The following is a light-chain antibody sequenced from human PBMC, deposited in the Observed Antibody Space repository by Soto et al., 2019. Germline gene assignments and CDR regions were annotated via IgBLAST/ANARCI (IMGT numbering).Light chain of an antibody. CDR2: DAS. V-gene: IGKV1-5*01. CDR3: QQYVSYRT. Sequence: DIQTTESPSTLSASVGYRITITCPAKKSMSSWLAWYQQKPGKAPRLLIYDASRMETGIPSRFRGSGSGTEFTLTISSMKPEDFATYYCQQYVSYRTFGQGTKVDIK. J-gene: IGKJ1*01. CDR1: KSMSSW.